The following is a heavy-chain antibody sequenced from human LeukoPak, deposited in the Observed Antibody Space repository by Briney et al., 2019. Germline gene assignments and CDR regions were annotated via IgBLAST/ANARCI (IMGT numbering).Heavy chain of an antibody. CDR1: GFTFSSYA. CDR2: ISGSGGST. V-gene: IGHV3-23*01. D-gene: IGHD4-17*01. J-gene: IGHJ4*02. CDR3: AKDSGESLDY. Sequence: GGSLRLSCAASGFTFSSYAMSWVRQAPGKGLEWASAISGSGGSTYYADSVKGRFTMSRDNSKNTLYLQMNSLRAEDTAVYYCAKDSGESLDYWGQGTLVTVSS.